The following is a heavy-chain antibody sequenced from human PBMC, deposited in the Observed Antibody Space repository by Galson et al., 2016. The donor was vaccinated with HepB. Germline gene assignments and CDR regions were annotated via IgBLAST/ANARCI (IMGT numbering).Heavy chain of an antibody. Sequence: SLRLSCAASGFTFSRNSMSWVRQAPGKGLEWVANINQDGSVKDYADSVKGRFNISRDNAKNSLHLQMNSLRAEDTAVYYCARYAVDTALDYWGPGTPVTVSS. CDR3: ARYAVDTALDY. D-gene: IGHD5-18*01. V-gene: IGHV3-7*03. CDR1: GFTFSRNS. CDR2: INQDGSVK. J-gene: IGHJ4*02.